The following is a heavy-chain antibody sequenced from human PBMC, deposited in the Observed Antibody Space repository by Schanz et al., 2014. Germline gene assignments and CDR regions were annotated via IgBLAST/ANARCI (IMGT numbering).Heavy chain of an antibody. CDR2: SYIGGDT. V-gene: IGHV3-53*04. CDR1: GFNINNNY. CDR3: AKDDTQVNGMDV. J-gene: IGHJ6*02. Sequence: EVQLVESGGGLVQPGGSLTLSCAASGFNINNNYMTWVRQAPGKGLEWVSVSYIGGDTYYADSVRGRFTISRDNSKNTLHLQMNSLRVEDTAVYYCAKDDTQVNGMDVWGQGTTVTVSS.